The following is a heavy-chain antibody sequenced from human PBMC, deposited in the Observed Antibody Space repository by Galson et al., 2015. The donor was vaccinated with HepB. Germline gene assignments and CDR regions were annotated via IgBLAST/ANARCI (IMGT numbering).Heavy chain of an antibody. D-gene: IGHD3-22*01. CDR3: ARGNYYDSSGYYYEYFQH. CDR2: MNPNSGNT. V-gene: IGHV1-8*01. Sequence: SVKVSCKASGYTFTSYDINWVRQATGQGLEWMGWMNPNSGNTGYAQKFQGRVTMTRNTSISTAYMELSSLRSEDTAVYYCARGNYYDSSGYYYEYFQHWGQGTLVTVSS. J-gene: IGHJ1*01. CDR1: GYTFTSYD.